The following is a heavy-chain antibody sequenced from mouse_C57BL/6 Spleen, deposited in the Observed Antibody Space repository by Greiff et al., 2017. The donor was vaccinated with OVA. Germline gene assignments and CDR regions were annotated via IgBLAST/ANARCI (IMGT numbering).Heavy chain of an antibody. V-gene: IGHV1-52*01. J-gene: IGHJ4*01. D-gene: IGHD2-1*01. CDR2: IDPSDSET. Sequence: QVQLQQPGAELVRPGSSVKLSCKASGYTFTSYWMHWVKQRPIQGLEWIGNIDPSDSETHYNQKFKDKATLPVDKSSSTAYMQLSSLTSEDSAVYYCARPSYGNYDYAMDYWGQGTSVTVSS. CDR1: GYTFTSYW. CDR3: ARPSYGNYDYAMDY.